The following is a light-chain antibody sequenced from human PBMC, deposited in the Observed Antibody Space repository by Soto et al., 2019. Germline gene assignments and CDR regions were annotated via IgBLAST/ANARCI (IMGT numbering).Light chain of an antibody. Sequence: EIVMTHSPATLSVSPWERATLSCRASQSVSTNLAWYQHKPGQAPRLLIYGASTRATGIPASFSGSGSGTEFTLTISSLQSEDFAVYYCQHYNNWPPWTFGHGTKVDIK. V-gene: IGKV3-15*01. CDR2: GAS. J-gene: IGKJ1*01. CDR1: QSVSTN. CDR3: QHYNNWPPWT.